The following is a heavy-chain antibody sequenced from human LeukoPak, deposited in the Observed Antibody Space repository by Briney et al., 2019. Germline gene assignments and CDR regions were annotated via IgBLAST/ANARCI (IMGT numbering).Heavy chain of an antibody. CDR3: ATYRQVLLPFES. D-gene: IGHD2-8*02. Sequence: GGSLRLSCEASGFTFSTFAMIWVRQPPGTGLEWVSSIFPSGGEIHYADSVRGRFTISRDNSKSTLSLQMRAEDTAIYYCATYRQVLLPFESWGQGTLVTVSS. J-gene: IGHJ4*02. CDR2: IFPSGGEI. CDR1: GFTFSTFA. V-gene: IGHV3-23*01.